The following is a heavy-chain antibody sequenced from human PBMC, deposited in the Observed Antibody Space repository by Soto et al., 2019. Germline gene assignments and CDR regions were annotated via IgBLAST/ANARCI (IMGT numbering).Heavy chain of an antibody. CDR1: GFTFSSYW. CDR2: IKPDGSEK. CDR3: ARVGFFWGAYPSYAFDV. V-gene: IGHV3-7*01. D-gene: IGHD3-16*01. Sequence: EVQLVESGGDLVQPGGSLRLSCAASGFTFSSYWMNWVRQAPGKGLEWVASIKPDGSEKYYVDSVKGRLTISRDNAQRSLYLQIISLSAEDAAVFYCARVGFFWGAYPSYAFDVLGQGTVVTVSS. J-gene: IGHJ3*01.